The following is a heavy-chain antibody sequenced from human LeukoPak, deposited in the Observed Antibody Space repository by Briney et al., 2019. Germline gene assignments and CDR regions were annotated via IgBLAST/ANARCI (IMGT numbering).Heavy chain of an antibody. Sequence: ASVKVSCKASGFPFTNYAMHWVRQAPGRRLEWMGWINAGNGNTEYSQKFQGRVTITRDTSASTAYMELSSLRSEDTAVYYCAAQQLDNFDYWGQGTLVTVSS. CDR3: AAQQLDNFDY. J-gene: IGHJ4*02. V-gene: IGHV1-3*01. CDR2: INAGNGNT. D-gene: IGHD6-13*01. CDR1: GFPFTNYA.